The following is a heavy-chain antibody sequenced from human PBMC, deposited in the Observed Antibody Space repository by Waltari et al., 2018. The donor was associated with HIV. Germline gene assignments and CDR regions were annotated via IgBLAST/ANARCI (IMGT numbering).Heavy chain of an antibody. CDR2: VDHRGGT. D-gene: IGHD4-17*01. CDR3: ARGTYGDALDM. V-gene: IGHV4-39*02. J-gene: IGHJ3*02. Sequence: QLHLQESGPGLVKPSETLSLTCNVSGGSVSSRIYYWGWVRQPPGKGLEWIGYVDHRGGTKYNPSLQSRVAIFVDTSKNHFSLKLNSVTAADTAVFFCARGTYGDALDMWGQGTMVIVSS. CDR1: GGSVSSRIYY.